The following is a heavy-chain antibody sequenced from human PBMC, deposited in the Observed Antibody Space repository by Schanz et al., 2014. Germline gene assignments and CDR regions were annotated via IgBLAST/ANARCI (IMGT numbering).Heavy chain of an antibody. V-gene: IGHV3-30*18. CDR3: AKELNRRGGQANFYYYYGMDV. CDR2: ISFDGRNT. J-gene: IGHJ6*02. Sequence: QVQLVESGGGVVQPGRSLRLSCAASGITLSGYGLHWVRQAPGKGLEWVGFISFDGRNTGYAHSVKGRFTISRDNSKNTGNLQMNTLRTENTAVYYCAKELNRRGGQANFYYYYGMDVWGQGTTVTVSS. CDR1: GITLSGYG. D-gene: IGHD5-12*01.